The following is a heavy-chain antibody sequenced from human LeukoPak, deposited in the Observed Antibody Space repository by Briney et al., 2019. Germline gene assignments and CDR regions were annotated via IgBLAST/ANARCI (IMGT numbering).Heavy chain of an antibody. Sequence: GGSLRLSCAASGFTFSSYAMHWVRQAPGKGLEWVAVISYDGSNKYYADSVKGRFTISRDNSKNTLYLQMNSLRAEDTAVYYCARDIGGEYYYYGMDVWGQGTTVTVSS. D-gene: IGHD1-26*01. CDR3: ARDIGGEYYYYGMDV. J-gene: IGHJ6*02. CDR2: ISYDGSNK. V-gene: IGHV3-30*04. CDR1: GFTFSSYA.